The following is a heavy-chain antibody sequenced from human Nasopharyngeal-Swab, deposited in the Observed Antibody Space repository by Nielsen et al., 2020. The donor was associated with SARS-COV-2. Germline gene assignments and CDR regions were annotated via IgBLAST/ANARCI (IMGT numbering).Heavy chain of an antibody. CDR2: ISSSSSYI. CDR3: SREETRYCSSTSCYYMDV. V-gene: IGHV3-21*01. J-gene: IGHJ6*03. Sequence: GESLKISCAASGFTFSSYSMNWVRQAPGKGLEWVSSISSSSSYIYYADSVKGRFTISREKAKHSLYLQMNSLRAEDTAVYYFSREETRYCSSTSCYYMDVWGKGTTVTVSS. CDR1: GFTFSSYS. D-gene: IGHD2-2*01.